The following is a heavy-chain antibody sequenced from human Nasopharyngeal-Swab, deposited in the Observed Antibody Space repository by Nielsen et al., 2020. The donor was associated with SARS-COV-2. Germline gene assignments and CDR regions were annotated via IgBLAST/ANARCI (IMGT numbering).Heavy chain of an antibody. CDR3: ARDASGWYIDY. V-gene: IGHV3-30-3*01. Sequence: GESLKISCAASGFTFSSYAMHWVRQAPGKGPEWVAVISYDGSNEYYADSVKGRFTISRDNSKNTLYLQMNSLRAEDTAVYYCARDASGWYIDYWGQGTLVTVSS. J-gene: IGHJ4*02. CDR2: ISYDGSNE. D-gene: IGHD6-19*01. CDR1: GFTFSSYA.